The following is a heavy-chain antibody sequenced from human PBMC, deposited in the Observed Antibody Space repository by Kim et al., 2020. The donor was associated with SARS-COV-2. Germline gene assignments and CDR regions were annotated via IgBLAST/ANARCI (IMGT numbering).Heavy chain of an antibody. CDR3: ARGGGYSYGRNYFDY. Sequence: SETLSLTCTVSGGSMNYYYWSWIRQSPGKGLEWIGYVFYGGSINYNPSLRSRVVLSLDLSKNQFSLRVNSVTAADTAVYFCARGGGYSYGRNYFDYWGQGTQVTVSS. CDR2: VFYGGSI. CDR1: GGSMNYYY. V-gene: IGHV4-59*01. D-gene: IGHD5-18*01. J-gene: IGHJ4*02.